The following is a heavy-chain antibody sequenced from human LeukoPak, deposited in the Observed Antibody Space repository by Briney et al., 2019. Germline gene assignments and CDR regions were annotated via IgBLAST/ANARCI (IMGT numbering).Heavy chain of an antibody. J-gene: IGHJ3*02. V-gene: IGHV4-59*01. Sequence: SETLSLTCTVSGGSISSYYWSWIRQPPGKGLEWIGYIYYSGSTNYNPSLKSRVTISVDTSKNQFSLKLSSVTAADTAVYYCARQRLLWFGELLSEAFDIWGQGTMVTVSS. CDR2: IYYSGST. CDR1: GGSISSYY. D-gene: IGHD3-10*01. CDR3: ARQRLLWFGELLSEAFDI.